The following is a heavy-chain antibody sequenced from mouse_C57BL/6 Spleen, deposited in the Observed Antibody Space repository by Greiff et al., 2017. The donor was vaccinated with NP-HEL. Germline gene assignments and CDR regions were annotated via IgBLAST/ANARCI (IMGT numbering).Heavy chain of an antibody. V-gene: IGHV1-64*01. CDR2: IHPNSGST. Sequence: QVQLQQPGAELVKPGASVKLSCKASGYTFTSYWMHCVKQRPGQGLEWIGMIHPNSGSTNYNEKFKSKATLTVDKSSSTAYMQLSSLTSEDSAVYYCARSRITTVVDAMDYWGQGTSVTVSS. CDR1: GYTFTSYW. CDR3: ARSRITTVVDAMDY. D-gene: IGHD1-1*01. J-gene: IGHJ4*01.